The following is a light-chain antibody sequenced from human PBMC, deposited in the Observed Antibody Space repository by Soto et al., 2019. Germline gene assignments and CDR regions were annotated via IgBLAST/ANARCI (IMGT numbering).Light chain of an antibody. Sequence: QSVLTQQPSVSGAPGQSVTISCTGSSSNIGANYDVHWYQQRPGTAPKLLIFANSNRPSGVPDRFSGSKSGTSASLVITGLQAEDERDYYCQSYDSTLSARYVFGTGTKLTVL. CDR1: SSNIGANYD. CDR2: ANS. V-gene: IGLV1-40*01. J-gene: IGLJ1*01. CDR3: QSYDSTLSARYV.